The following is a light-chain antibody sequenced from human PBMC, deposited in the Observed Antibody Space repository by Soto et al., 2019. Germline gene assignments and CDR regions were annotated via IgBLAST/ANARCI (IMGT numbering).Light chain of an antibody. CDR3: QQYNNWPLT. J-gene: IGKJ4*01. CDR2: ATS. CDR1: DRGSSY. Sequence: EILMTQSPATLSMSQGXRATLSCIYSDRGSSYLVWYQQKPGQAPRVLISATSTRAHGSPARFSCSGSVTEFTRTISSLQSEDFAVYYGQQYNNWPLTFGGGTKVDIK. V-gene: IGKV3-15*01.